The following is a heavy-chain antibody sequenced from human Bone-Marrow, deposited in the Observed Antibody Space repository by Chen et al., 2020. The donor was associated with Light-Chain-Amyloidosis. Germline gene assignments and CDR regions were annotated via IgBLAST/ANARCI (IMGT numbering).Heavy chain of an antibody. Sequence: EVQLEQSGPEVKKPGESLKISCKGSGYTFPNYWIGWVRQMPGKGVEWMGVIYPDDSDARYSPSFEGQVTIAADKSITTAYLQWRSLKASDTAMYYCARRRDGYNFDYWGQGTLVTVSS. V-gene: IGHV5-51*01. CDR3: ARRRDGYNFDY. D-gene: IGHD5-12*01. J-gene: IGHJ4*02. CDR2: IYPDDSDA. CDR1: GYTFPNYW.